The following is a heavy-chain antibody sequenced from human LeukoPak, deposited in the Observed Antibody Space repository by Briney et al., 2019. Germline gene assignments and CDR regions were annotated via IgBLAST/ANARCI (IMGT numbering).Heavy chain of an antibody. J-gene: IGHJ3*02. CDR3: ARNRITMVRGVITGDDAFDI. Sequence: GASVKVSCKASGYTFTGYYMHWVRQAPGQGLEWMGWINPNSGGTNYAQKFQGRVTMTRDTSISTAYMELSRLRSDDTAVYYCARNRITMVRGVITGDDAFDIWGQGTMVTVSS. D-gene: IGHD3-10*01. V-gene: IGHV1-2*02. CDR1: GYTFTGYY. CDR2: INPNSGGT.